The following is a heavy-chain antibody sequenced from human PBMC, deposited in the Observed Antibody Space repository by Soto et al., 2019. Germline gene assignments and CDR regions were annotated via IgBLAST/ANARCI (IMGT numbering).Heavy chain of an antibody. CDR1: GGTFSSYT. J-gene: IGHJ3*02. CDR2: IIPILGIA. Sequence: QVQLVQSGAEVKKPGSSVKVSCKASGGTFSSYTISWVRQAPGQGLEWMGRIIPILGIAHYAQKFQGRVTITADKSTSTAYMELSSLRSEDTAVYYCASRGGRYQLTQHVECAFDIWGQGTMVTVSS. V-gene: IGHV1-69*02. CDR3: ASRGGRYQLTQHVECAFDI. D-gene: IGHD2-2*01.